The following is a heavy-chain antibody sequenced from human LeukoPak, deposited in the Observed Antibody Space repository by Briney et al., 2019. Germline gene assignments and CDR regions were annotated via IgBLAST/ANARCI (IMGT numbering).Heavy chain of an antibody. CDR3: ARLPNIGGKEYYFDY. CDR1: GYFFTSYW. Sequence: GESLKISCRGSGYFFTSYWIGWVRQMPGKGVEWMGIIFPGDSDTRYSPSFQGQVTISADKSISTAYLQWSSLKAADTAMYYCARLPNIGGKEYYFDYWGQGTLVTVSS. CDR2: IFPGDSDT. J-gene: IGHJ4*02. V-gene: IGHV5-51*01. D-gene: IGHD2/OR15-2a*01.